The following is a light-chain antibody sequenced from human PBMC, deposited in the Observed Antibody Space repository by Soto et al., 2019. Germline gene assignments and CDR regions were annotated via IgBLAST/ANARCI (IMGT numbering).Light chain of an antibody. Sequence: EIVLTQSPATLSLSPGERATLSCRASQSISSYLGWYQQKPGQAPRLLIYDASNRATGIPARFSGSGSGTDFTLTISTLEPEDFAVYYCQQRANWPITFGQGKRLEIK. CDR1: QSISSY. CDR2: DAS. J-gene: IGKJ5*01. V-gene: IGKV3-11*01. CDR3: QQRANWPIT.